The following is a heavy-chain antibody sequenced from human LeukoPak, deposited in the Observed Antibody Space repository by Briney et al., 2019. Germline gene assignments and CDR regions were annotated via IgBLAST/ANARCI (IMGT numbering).Heavy chain of an antibody. CDR2: IYHSGST. D-gene: IGHD2-15*01. J-gene: IGHJ3*02. Sequence: SETLSLTCTVSGYSISSGYYWGWIRQPPGKGLEWIGSIYHSGSTYYNPSLKSRVAISVDTSKNQFSLKLSSVTAADTAVYYCARCPATVEFDAFDIWGQGTMVTVSS. V-gene: IGHV4-38-2*02. CDR3: ARCPATVEFDAFDI. CDR1: GYSISSGYY.